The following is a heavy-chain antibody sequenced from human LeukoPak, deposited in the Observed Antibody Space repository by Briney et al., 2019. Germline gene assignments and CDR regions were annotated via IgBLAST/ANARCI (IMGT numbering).Heavy chain of an antibody. CDR1: GGSISSYH. CDR3: ARSGSYYPYFDY. Sequence: SETLSLTCTVSGGSISSYHWSWIRQPAGKGLEWIGRIYTSGSTNYNPSLKSRVTMSVDTSKNQFSLKLSSVTAADTAVYYCARSGSYYPYFDYWGQGTLVTVSS. CDR2: IYTSGST. D-gene: IGHD1-26*01. J-gene: IGHJ4*02. V-gene: IGHV4-4*07.